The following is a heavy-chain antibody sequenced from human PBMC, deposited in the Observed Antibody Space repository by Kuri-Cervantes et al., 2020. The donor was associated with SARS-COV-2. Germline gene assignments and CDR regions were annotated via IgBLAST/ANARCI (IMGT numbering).Heavy chain of an antibody. V-gene: IGHV3-74*01. CDR1: GFTFSSYW. Sequence: GESLKISCAASGFTFSSYWTHWVRQAPGKGLVWVSRSDSDGGSTSYADSVKGRFTISRDNAKSTLYLQMNSLRAEDTAVYYCARNNRFDPWGQGTLVTVSS. CDR3: ARNNRFDP. D-gene: IGHD2/OR15-2a*01. CDR2: SDSDGGST. J-gene: IGHJ5*02.